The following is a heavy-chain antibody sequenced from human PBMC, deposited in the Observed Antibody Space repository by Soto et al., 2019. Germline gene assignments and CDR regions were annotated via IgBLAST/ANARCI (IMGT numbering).Heavy chain of an antibody. V-gene: IGHV5-51*01. CDR1: GFSFGKYT. Sequence: GESLKISCEGSGFSFGKYTVGWVRQIPGKGLEWMGIIHPGDSDTRYSPSFQGQVTISADKSISTAYLQWSSLKASDTAMYYCTLSSGDSYDYYNGMDVWGQGTTVTVSS. CDR3: TLSSGDSYDYYNGMDV. D-gene: IGHD4-17*01. J-gene: IGHJ6*02. CDR2: IHPGDSDT.